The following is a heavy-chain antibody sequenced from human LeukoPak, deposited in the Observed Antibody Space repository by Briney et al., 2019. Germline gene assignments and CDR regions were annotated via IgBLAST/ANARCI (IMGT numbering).Heavy chain of an antibody. J-gene: IGHJ5*02. CDR2: IKQDGSEK. CDR1: GFTFSSYW. D-gene: IGHD6-19*01. CDR3: AREGSGWEPNWFDP. V-gene: IGHV3-7*01. Sequence: GGSLRLSCAASGFTFSSYWMSWVRQAPGKGLEWVANIKQDGSEKYYVDSVKGRFTISRDNAKNSLYLQMNSLRAEDTAVYYCAREGSGWEPNWFDPWGQGTLVTVSS.